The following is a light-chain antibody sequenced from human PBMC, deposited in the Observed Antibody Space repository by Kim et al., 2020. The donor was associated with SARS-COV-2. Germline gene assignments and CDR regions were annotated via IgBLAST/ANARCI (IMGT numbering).Light chain of an antibody. Sequence: GQSVTISCTGTSSDIGGYNFVAWYQQHPGKAPNVMIYEVNKRPSGVPDRFSDSKSGNTASLTVSGLQAEDEADYYCSSYAGRQNLVFGGGTQLTVL. V-gene: IGLV2-8*01. CDR2: EVN. CDR1: SSDIGGYNF. J-gene: IGLJ2*01. CDR3: SSYAGRQNLV.